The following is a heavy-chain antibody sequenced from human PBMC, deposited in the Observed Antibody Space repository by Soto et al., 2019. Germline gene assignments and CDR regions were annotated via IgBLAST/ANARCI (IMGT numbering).Heavy chain of an antibody. CDR3: ARDNILGILYGGMDV. Sequence: SETLSLTCTVSGGSISSGDYYWGWIRQPPGKGLEWIGYIYYSGSTYYNPSLKSRVTISVDTSKNQFSLKLSSVTAADTAVYYCARDNILGILYGGMDVWGQGTTVTVSS. V-gene: IGHV4-30-4*01. D-gene: IGHD3-3*01. CDR2: IYYSGST. CDR1: GGSISSGDYY. J-gene: IGHJ6*02.